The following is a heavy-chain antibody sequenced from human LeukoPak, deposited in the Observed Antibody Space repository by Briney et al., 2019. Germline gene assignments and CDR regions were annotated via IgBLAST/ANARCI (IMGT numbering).Heavy chain of an antibody. J-gene: IGHJ5*02. CDR2: VRNKANNYVT. CDR1: GFTFSDCD. D-gene: IGHD3-10*01. CDR3: TRDAGLYNWLDP. Sequence: PGGSLKLSRAASGFTFSDCDIHWVRQPSGKGLVWVGRVRNKANNYVTEYAASVKGRFTLSRDESKSTAYLQMNSLETDDTAVYYCTRDAGLYNWLDPWGQGTLVTVSS. V-gene: IGHV3-73*01.